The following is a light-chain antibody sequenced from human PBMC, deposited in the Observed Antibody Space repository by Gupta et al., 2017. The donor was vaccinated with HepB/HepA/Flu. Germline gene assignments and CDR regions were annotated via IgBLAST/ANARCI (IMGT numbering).Light chain of an antibody. CDR2: WAS. J-gene: IGKJ1*01. V-gene: IGKV4-1*01. CDR3: QRYDSTPWT. Sequence: SLGERATINCKSSQSVLYSSNNKNYLAWYQQKPGQPPKLLIYWASTRESGVPDRFSGSGCGTYFTRTSSSLHAADVAVYYCQRYDSTPWTYGXGTKVEIK. CDR1: QSVLYSSNNKNY.